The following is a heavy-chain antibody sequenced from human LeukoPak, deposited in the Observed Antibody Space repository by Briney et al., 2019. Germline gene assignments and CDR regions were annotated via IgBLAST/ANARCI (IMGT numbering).Heavy chain of an antibody. CDR3: ARRIVGATNFDY. J-gene: IGHJ4*02. CDR2: IYHSEST. D-gene: IGHD1-26*01. Sequence: SETLSLTCAVSGYSISSGYYWGWIRQPPGKGLEWIGSIYHSESTYYNPSLKSRVTLSVDTSKNQFSLKLSSVTAADTAVYYCARRIVGATNFDYWGQGTLVTVSS. V-gene: IGHV4-38-2*01. CDR1: GYSISSGYY.